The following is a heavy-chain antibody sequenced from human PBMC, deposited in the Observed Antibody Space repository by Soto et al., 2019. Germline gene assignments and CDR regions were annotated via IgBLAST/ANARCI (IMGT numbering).Heavy chain of an antibody. D-gene: IGHD3-22*01. CDR2: MNPNSGNT. J-gene: IGHJ4*02. CDR1: GYTFTSYD. V-gene: IGHV1-8*01. Sequence: QVQLVQSGAEVKKPGASVKVSCKASGYTFTSYDINWVRQATGQGLEWMGWMNPNSGNTGYAQKFQGRVTMTRNTAXSXXYMELSSLRSEDTAVYYCARAHYYDGSGYYPNFDYWGQGTLVTVSS. CDR3: ARAHYYDGSGYYPNFDY.